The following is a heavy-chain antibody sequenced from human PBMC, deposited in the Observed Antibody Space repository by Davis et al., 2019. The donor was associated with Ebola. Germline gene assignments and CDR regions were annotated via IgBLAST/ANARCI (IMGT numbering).Heavy chain of an antibody. V-gene: IGHV4-39*07. CDR2: SYHSGST. CDR3: ATSDYYDSSGYDNNYYNGTDV. CDR1: GGSISSSSYY. D-gene: IGHD3-22*01. Sequence: GSLRLSCTVSGGSISSSSYYWVSFRHPPCLGLFWIGSSYHSGSTYYNPSLKSRVTISVNTSKNQFSLKLSSVTASDTAVYYCATSDYYDSSGYDNNYYNGTDVWGKGTTVTVSS. J-gene: IGHJ6*04.